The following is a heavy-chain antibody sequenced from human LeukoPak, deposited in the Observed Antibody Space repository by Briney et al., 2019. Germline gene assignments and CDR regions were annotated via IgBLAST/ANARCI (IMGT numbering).Heavy chain of an antibody. CDR2: INPNSGGT. Sequence: GSVKVSCKASGYTFTSYGISWVRQAPGQGLEWMGWINPNSGGTNYAQKFQGRVTMTRDTSISTAYMELSRLRSDDTAVYYCAGGPSGSNDYWGQGTLVTVSS. V-gene: IGHV1-2*02. CDR1: GYTFTSYG. D-gene: IGHD3-3*01. CDR3: AGGPSGSNDY. J-gene: IGHJ4*02.